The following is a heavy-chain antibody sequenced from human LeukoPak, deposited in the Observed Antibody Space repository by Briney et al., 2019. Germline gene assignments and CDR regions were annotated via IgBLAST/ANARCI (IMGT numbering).Heavy chain of an antibody. V-gene: IGHV1-18*01. Sequence: ASVKVSCKASGYTFTSYGISWVRQAPGQGLEWMGWISAYNGNTNYAQKLQGRVTMTTDTSTSTAYIELRSLRSDDTAVYYCARVYGDQNGYFDYWGQGTLVTVSS. D-gene: IGHD4-17*01. CDR1: GYTFTSYG. CDR2: ISAYNGNT. J-gene: IGHJ4*02. CDR3: ARVYGDQNGYFDY.